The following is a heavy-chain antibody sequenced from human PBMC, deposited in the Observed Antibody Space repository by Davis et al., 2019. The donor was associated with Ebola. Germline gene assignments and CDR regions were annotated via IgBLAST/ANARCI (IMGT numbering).Heavy chain of an antibody. CDR2: IKQDGSEK. CDR3: TTESIAAGGFNYYYYGMDV. D-gene: IGHD6-13*01. J-gene: IGHJ6*02. V-gene: IGHV3-7*03. CDR1: GFTFSSYW. Sequence: GESLKISCAASGFTFSSYWMSWVRQAPGKGLEWVANIKQDGSEKYYVDSVKGRFTISRDNAKNSLYLQMNSLKTEDTAVYYCTTESIAAGGFNYYYYGMDVWGQGTTVTVSS.